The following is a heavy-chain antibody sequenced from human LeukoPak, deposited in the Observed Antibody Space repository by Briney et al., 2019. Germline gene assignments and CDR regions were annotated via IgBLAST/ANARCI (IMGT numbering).Heavy chain of an antibody. CDR3: ARGPGDSGWIRVQDY. D-gene: IGHD6-19*01. CDR1: GGSFSGYY. J-gene: IGHJ4*02. CDR2: INHSGST. Sequence: SETLSLTCAVYGGSFSGYYWSWIRQPPGKGLEWIGEINHSGSTNYNPSLKSRVTISVDTSKNQFSLKLSSVTAADTAVYCCARGPGDSGWIRVQDYWGQGTLVTVSS. V-gene: IGHV4-34*01.